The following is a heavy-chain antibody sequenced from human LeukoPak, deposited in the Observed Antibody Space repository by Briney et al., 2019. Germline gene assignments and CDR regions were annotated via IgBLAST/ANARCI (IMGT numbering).Heavy chain of an antibody. Sequence: SETLSLTCTVAGGSISSYYWSWIRQPAGKGLEWIGEINHSGSTNYNPSLKSRLTISVDTSKNQFSLKLSSVTAADTAVYYCARGGGDYYMDVWGRGPTVTVSS. D-gene: IGHD3-10*01. CDR1: GGSISSYY. J-gene: IGHJ6*03. CDR3: ARGGGDYYMDV. CDR2: INHSGST. V-gene: IGHV4-34*01.